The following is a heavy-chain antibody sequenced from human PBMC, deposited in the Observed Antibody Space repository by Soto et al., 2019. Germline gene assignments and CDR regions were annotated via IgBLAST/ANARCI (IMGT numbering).Heavy chain of an antibody. CDR2: IYYSGST. Sequence: SETLSLTCTVSGGSISSSSYYWGWIRQPPGKGLEWIGSIYYSGSTYYNPSLKSRVTISVDTSKNQFSLKLSSVTAADTAVYYCASAGGLGAVAADYWGQGTLVTVSS. D-gene: IGHD6-19*01. J-gene: IGHJ4*02. V-gene: IGHV4-39*01. CDR1: GGSISSSSYY. CDR3: ASAGGLGAVAADY.